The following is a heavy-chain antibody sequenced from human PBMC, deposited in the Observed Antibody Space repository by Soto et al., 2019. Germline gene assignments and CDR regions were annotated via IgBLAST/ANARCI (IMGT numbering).Heavy chain of an antibody. CDR2: ISAYNGNT. CDR3: AREEYDFWSGPDY. V-gene: IGHV1-18*01. Sequence: GASVKVSCKASGYTFTSYGISWVRQAPGQGLEWMGWISAYNGNTNYAQKFQGRVTMTTDTSTSTAYMELSSLRSEDTAVYYCAREEYDFWSGPDYWGQGTLVTVSS. D-gene: IGHD3-3*01. CDR1: GYTFTSYG. J-gene: IGHJ4*02.